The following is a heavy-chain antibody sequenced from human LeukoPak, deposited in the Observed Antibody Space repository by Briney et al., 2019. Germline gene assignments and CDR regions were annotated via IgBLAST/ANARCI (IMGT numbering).Heavy chain of an antibody. CDR1: GFTFDDYA. CDR3: AKASSGYYSAILG. J-gene: IGHJ4*02. V-gene: IGHV3-9*01. CDR2: INWNSNNI. Sequence: GGSLRLSCAASGFTFDDYAMHWVRQAPGKGLEWVSGINWNSNNIDYADSVKGRFTISRDNAKDSLYLQMNSLRAEDTALYYCAKASSGYYSAILGWGQGTLVTVSS. D-gene: IGHD3-22*01.